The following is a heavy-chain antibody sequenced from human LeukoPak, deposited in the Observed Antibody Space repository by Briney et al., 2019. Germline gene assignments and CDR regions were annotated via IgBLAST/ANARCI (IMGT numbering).Heavy chain of an antibody. CDR3: ARLSDLWSGYYRHDAFDI. J-gene: IGHJ3*02. Sequence: PSETLSLTCTVSGGSISSWFWNWIRQPPGKGLEWIGYIYHSGTTKYNPSLKSRVTISIDTSKNQFSLRLSSVTAADTAVYYCARLSDLWSGYYRHDAFDIWGQGTTVTVSS. CDR2: IYHSGTT. CDR1: GGSISSWF. V-gene: IGHV4-59*01. D-gene: IGHD3-3*01.